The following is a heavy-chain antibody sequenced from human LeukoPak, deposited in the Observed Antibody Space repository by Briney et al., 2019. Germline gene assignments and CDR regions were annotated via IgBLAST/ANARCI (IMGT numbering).Heavy chain of an antibody. CDR1: GGSFSGYC. J-gene: IGHJ6*02. Sequence: PSETLSLTCAVYGGSFSGYCWSWIRQPPGKGLEWIGEINHSGSTNYNPSLKSRVTISVDTSKNQFSLKLSSVTAADTAVYYCARGKRVVVGPPLARGYYYGMDVWGQGTTVTVSS. CDR2: INHSGST. D-gene: IGHD3-22*01. V-gene: IGHV4-34*01. CDR3: ARGKRVVVGPPLARGYYYGMDV.